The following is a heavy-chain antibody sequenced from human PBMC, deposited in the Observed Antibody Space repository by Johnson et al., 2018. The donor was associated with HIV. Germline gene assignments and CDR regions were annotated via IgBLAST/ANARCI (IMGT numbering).Heavy chain of an antibody. CDR2: ISGSGNII. D-gene: IGHD3-16*02. CDR3: AREARGLWRLRLGELSFLPNLHAFDI. J-gene: IGHJ3*02. Sequence: QMLLVESGGGVVRPWGSLRLSCAASGFTFSDYYMSWIRQAPGKGLEWVSYISGSGNIIYYTDSLKGRFTISRDNAKNSLYLQMSSLRVEDTAVYYCAREARGLWRLRLGELSFLPNLHAFDIWGQGTMVTVSS. V-gene: IGHV3-11*04. CDR1: GFTFSDYY.